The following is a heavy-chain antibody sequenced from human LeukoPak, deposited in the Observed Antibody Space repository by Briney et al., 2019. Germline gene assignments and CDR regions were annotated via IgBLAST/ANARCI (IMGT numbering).Heavy chain of an antibody. Sequence: GGSLRLSCAASGFTFSSYGMHWVRQAPGKGLEWVAVISYDGSNKYYADSVKGRFTISRDNSKNTLYLQMNSLRAEDTAVYYCARGGYNWSPFDYWGQGTLVTVSS. CDR1: GFTFSSYG. D-gene: IGHD1-1*01. CDR2: ISYDGSNK. CDR3: ARGGYNWSPFDY. V-gene: IGHV3-30*03. J-gene: IGHJ4*02.